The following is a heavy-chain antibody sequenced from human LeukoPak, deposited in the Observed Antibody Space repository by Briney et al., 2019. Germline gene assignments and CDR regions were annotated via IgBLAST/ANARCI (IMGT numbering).Heavy chain of an antibody. CDR2: INPNSGGT. V-gene: IGHV1-2*02. J-gene: IGHJ4*02. CDR1: GYTFTGYY. CDR3: ARDPPRAVAATLFDY. Sequence: ASVKVSCKASGYTFTGYYMHWVRQAPGQGLEWMGWINPNSGGTNYAQKFQGRVTMTRDTSISTAYMELSRLRSDDTAVYYCARDPPRAVAATLFDYWGQGTLVTVHS. D-gene: IGHD2-15*01.